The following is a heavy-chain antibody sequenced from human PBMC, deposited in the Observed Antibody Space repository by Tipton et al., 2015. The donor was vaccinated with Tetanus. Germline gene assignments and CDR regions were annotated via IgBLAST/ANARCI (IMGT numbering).Heavy chain of an antibody. CDR3: ATQTDNWFDP. CDR1: GGSLSIGTYY. CDR2: IYYSGTT. J-gene: IGHJ5*02. V-gene: IGHV4-39*01. Sequence: TLSLTCTVSGGSLSIGTYYWGWIRQPPGKGLEWIGNIYYSGTTYYNASLESRVTISIDKAKNQFSMKLTSVTAADTAVYYCATQTDNWFDPWGQGTLVTVSS.